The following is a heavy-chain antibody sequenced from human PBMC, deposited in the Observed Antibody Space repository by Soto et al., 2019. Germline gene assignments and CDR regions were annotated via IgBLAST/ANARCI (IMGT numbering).Heavy chain of an antibody. J-gene: IGHJ6*02. CDR1: GFTFSGSA. Sequence: PGGSLRLSCAASGFTFSGSAMHWVRQASGKGLEWVGRIRSKANSYATAYAASVKGRFTISRDDSKNTAYLQMNSLKTEDTAVYYCTSSSTPYYYYYGMDVWGQGTTVTVS. CDR2: IRSKANSYAT. V-gene: IGHV3-73*01. D-gene: IGHD6-6*01. CDR3: TSSSTPYYYYYGMDV.